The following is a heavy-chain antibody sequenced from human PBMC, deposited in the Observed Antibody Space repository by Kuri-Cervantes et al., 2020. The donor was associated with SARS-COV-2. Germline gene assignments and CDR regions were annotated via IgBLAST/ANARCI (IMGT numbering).Heavy chain of an antibody. Sequence: ETLSLTCEVSGFLFGASAIHWVRQASGKWLEWVGRVRGKANNYATAYAASVKGRFTISRDDSKNMAYLQMNSLKTEETAVYYCATLIDYWGQGALVTVSS. J-gene: IGHJ4*02. V-gene: IGHV3-73*01. CDR2: VRGKANNYAT. CDR3: ATLIDY. CDR1: GFLFGASA.